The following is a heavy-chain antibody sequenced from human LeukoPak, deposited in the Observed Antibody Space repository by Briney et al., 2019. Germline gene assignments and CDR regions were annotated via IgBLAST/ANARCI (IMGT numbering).Heavy chain of an antibody. D-gene: IGHD2-15*01. CDR2: FDPEDGET. Sequence: GASVKVSCKVSGYTLTELSMHWVRQAPGKGLEWMGGFDPEDGETIYAQKFQGRVTMTEDTSTDTAYMELSSLRSEDTAVYYCATVFGRSGGSCYSSTPNWFDPWGQGSLATVSS. CDR3: ATVFGRSGGSCYSSTPNWFDP. J-gene: IGHJ5*02. V-gene: IGHV1-24*01. CDR1: GYTLTELS.